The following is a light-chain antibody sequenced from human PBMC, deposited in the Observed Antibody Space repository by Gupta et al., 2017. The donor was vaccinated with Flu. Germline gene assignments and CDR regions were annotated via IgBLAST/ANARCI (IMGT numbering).Light chain of an antibody. V-gene: IGLV1-36*01. CDR2: DDY. J-gene: IGLJ3*02. CDR1: SDNSGKNA. Sequence: QSVLTQPPSVSEAPRQRGTIYCYGGSDNSGKNAVNWYHQVPGKAPKLLIFDDYLLSSGVSDRFSGSKSGTSASLTISGLQSDDEGDYYCATWDNTLHGPVFGGGTKLTVL. CDR3: ATWDNTLHGPV.